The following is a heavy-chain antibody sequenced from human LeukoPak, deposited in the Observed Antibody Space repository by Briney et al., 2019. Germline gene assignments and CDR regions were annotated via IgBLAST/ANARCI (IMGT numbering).Heavy chain of an antibody. CDR2: INHSGST. CDR1: GGSFSGHY. D-gene: IGHD3-9*01. CDR3: ARDGPGLPIDY. J-gene: IGHJ4*02. V-gene: IGHV4-34*01. Sequence: SETLSLTCAVYGGSFSGHYWSWIRQPPGKGLEWIGEINHSGSTNYNPSLKSRVTISVDTSKNQFSLKLSSVTAADTAVYYCARDGPGLPIDYWGQGTLVTVSS.